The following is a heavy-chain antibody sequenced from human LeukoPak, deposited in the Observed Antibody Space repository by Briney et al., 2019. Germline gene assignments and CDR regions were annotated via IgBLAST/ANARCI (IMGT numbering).Heavy chain of an antibody. CDR2: ISAYNGNT. J-gene: IGHJ3*02. V-gene: IGHV1-18*01. Sequence: ASVKVSCKASGYAFTSYGISWVRQATGQGLEWMGWISAYNGNTNYAQKLQGRVTMTTDTSTSTAYMELRSLRSDDTAVYYCARGVLAITFGGVIRAFDIWGQGTMVTVSS. D-gene: IGHD3-16*02. CDR1: GYAFTSYG. CDR3: ARGVLAITFGGVIRAFDI.